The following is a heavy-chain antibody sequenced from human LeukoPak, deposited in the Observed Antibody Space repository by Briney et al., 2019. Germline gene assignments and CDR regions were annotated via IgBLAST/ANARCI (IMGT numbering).Heavy chain of an antibody. CDR2: ISAHNGNT. J-gene: IGHJ4*02. V-gene: IGHV1-18*01. CDR1: GYTFTRYG. CDR3: ARRTYSSSSSIFDY. Sequence: ASVKVSCKASGYTFTRYGISWVRQAPGQGLEWMGWISAHNGNTNSAQKLQGRVTMTTDTSTNTAYMELRSLKSDDTAVYYCARRTYSSSSSIFDYWGQGTLVTVSS. D-gene: IGHD6-6*01.